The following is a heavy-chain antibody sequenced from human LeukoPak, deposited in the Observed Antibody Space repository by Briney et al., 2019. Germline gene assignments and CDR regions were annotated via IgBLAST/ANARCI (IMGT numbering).Heavy chain of an antibody. J-gene: IGHJ5*02. Sequence: SETLSLTCTVSGGSICSYYWSWIRQPAGKGLEWIGRIYASGSTNYNPSLKSRVTMSVDTSKNQFSLKLSSVTAADTAVYYCARDYGSSLREDWFDPWGQGTLVTVSS. CDR2: IYASGST. D-gene: IGHD6-13*01. V-gene: IGHV4-4*07. CDR1: GGSICSYY. CDR3: ARDYGSSLREDWFDP.